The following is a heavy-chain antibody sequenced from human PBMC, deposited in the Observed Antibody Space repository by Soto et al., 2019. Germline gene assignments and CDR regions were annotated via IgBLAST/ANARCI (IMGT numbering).Heavy chain of an antibody. V-gene: IGHV4-61*01. D-gene: IGHD5-18*01. J-gene: IGHJ4*02. CDR3: ARTAGRRWLQLDY. CDR2: IYYSGST. Sequence: KASETLSLTCTVSGGSVSSGSYYWSWIRQPPGKGLEWIGYIYYSGSTNYNPSLKSRVTISVDTSKNQFSLKLSSVTAADTAVYYCARTAGRRWLQLDYWGQGTLVTVSS. CDR1: GGSVSSGSYY.